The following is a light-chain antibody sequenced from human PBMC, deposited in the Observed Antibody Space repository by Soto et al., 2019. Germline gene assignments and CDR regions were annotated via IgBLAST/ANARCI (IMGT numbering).Light chain of an antibody. V-gene: IGKV1-5*01. J-gene: IGKJ2*01. CDR3: QQYNIYSRT. CDR2: DAS. Sequence: DIPMTQSPSTLSTSVGDRVTITCRASQSISTWLAWYQQKPGKAPKLLIFDASILASGVPSRFRGSGSGTEFTLTIDSLQPDDFATYYCQQYNIYSRTFGQGTKLEMK. CDR1: QSISTW.